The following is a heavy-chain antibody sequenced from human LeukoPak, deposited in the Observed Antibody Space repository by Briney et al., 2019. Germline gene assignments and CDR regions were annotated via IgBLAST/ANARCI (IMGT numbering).Heavy chain of an antibody. D-gene: IGHD3-10*01. V-gene: IGHV3-11*04. J-gene: IGHJ6*03. CDR3: ARVVRGSGSYYHYYYMDV. Sequence: GGSLRLSCAASGFTFSDYYMSWIRQAPGKGLEWVSYISSSGGTIYYADSVKGRFTISRDNAKNSLYLQMNSLRAEDTAVYYCARVVRGSGSYYHYYYMDVWGKGTTVTVSS. CDR1: GFTFSDYY. CDR2: ISSSGGTI.